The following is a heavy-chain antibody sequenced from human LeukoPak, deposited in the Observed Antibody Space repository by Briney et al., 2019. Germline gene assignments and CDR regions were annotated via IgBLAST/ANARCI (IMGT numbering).Heavy chain of an antibody. CDR1: GFTFSSYA. J-gene: IGHJ4*02. CDR2: ISGSGGSI. CDR3: AKSAVVVAAIQPLCFDY. Sequence: GGSLRLSCSASGFTFSSYAMSWVRQAPGKGLEWVSAISGSGGSIYYADSVKGRFTISRDNSKNTLYLQMNSLRAEDTAVYYCAKSAVVVAAIQPLCFDYWGQGTLVTVSS. V-gene: IGHV3-23*01. D-gene: IGHD2-15*01.